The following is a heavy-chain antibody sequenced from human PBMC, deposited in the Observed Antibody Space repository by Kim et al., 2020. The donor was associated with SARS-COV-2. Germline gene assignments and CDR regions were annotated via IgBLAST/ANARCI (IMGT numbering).Heavy chain of an antibody. CDR1: RFTFSSYG. CDR2: IWYDGSNK. V-gene: IGHV3-33*06. D-gene: IGHD2-15*01. Sequence: GGSLRLSCAASRFTFSSYGLHWVRQAQGKGLEWVAVIWYDGSNKYHADSVKGRFTISRDNSKNTLYLQMNNLRAEDTAVYYCAKERRKYCSGGSCHLEYWGQGTLVTVSS. J-gene: IGHJ4*02. CDR3: AKERRKYCSGGSCHLEY.